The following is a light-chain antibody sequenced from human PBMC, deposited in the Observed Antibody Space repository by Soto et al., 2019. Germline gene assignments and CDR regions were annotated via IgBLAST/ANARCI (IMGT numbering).Light chain of an antibody. V-gene: IGKV1-39*01. Sequence: IQLTQSPSSLSASVGDRVTITCRASQSISTRLNWYQQKPGNAPKLLISAASSLQGGVPSRFSGSGSGTDFTLTISSLQPEDFATYYCQQSYSTPLFTFGPGTKV. CDR3: QQSYSTPLFT. CDR1: QSISTR. J-gene: IGKJ3*01. CDR2: AAS.